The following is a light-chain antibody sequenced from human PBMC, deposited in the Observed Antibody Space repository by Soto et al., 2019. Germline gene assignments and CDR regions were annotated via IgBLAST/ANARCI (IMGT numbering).Light chain of an antibody. V-gene: IGLV2-14*03. CDR3: GSHTLTTGLL. J-gene: IGLJ2*01. Sequence: QSVVTQPASVSGSPGESLTISCTGTPADVGASNHVSWFQQHPGKAPKLSIYDITNRPSGISNRFSGSKSGKTASLTISGLQPADEADYYCGSHTLTTGLLFGGGTKVTVL. CDR2: DIT. CDR1: PADVGASNH.